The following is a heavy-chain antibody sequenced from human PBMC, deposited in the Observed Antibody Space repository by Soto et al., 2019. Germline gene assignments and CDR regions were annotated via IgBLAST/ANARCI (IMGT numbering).Heavy chain of an antibody. CDR3: ASEVGPFGSQVNY. CDR1: GFTFRNYG. D-gene: IGHD1-26*01. Sequence: QVQLVESGGGVVQPGRSLRLSCAASGFTFRNYGMHWVRQAPGKGLEWVAVIWYDGSNKYYGDSVKGRFTISRDDSNNTLYLQMNSLRADDTAVYHCASEVGPFGSQVNYWGQGTLVTVSS. CDR2: IWYDGSNK. J-gene: IGHJ4*02. V-gene: IGHV3-33*01.